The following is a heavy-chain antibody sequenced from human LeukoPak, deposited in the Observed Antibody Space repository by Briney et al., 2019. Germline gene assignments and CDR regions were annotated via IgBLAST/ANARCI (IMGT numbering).Heavy chain of an antibody. D-gene: IGHD3-22*01. Sequence: GGSLRLSCAASGFPFTNYALHWVRQAPGKGPEWVAIMSYDESNKFYADSVKGRFTISRDNSKNTLYLQMNSLRTEDTAMYYCARGKPREAYDNSGYLNYWGQGTLVTVSA. V-gene: IGHV3-30-3*01. CDR3: ARGKPREAYDNSGYLNY. CDR1: GFPFTNYA. CDR2: MSYDESNK. J-gene: IGHJ4*02.